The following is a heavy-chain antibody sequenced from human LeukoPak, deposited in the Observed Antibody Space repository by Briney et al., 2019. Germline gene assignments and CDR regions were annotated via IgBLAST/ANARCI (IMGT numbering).Heavy chain of an antibody. Sequence: GGSLRLSCAASGFTFSSYAMSWVRQAPGKGLEWVSAISGSGGSTYYADSVKGRFTISRDNSKNTLYLQMNSLRAEDTAVYYCAKQPGSIAAAGWDYYYYYMDVWGKGTTVTVSS. CDR2: ISGSGGST. D-gene: IGHD6-13*01. J-gene: IGHJ6*03. V-gene: IGHV3-23*01. CDR3: AKQPGSIAAAGWDYYYYYMDV. CDR1: GFTFSSYA.